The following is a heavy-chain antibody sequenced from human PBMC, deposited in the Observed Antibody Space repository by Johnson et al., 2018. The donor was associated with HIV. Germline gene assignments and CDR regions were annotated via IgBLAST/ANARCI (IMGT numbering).Heavy chain of an antibody. CDR2: ISWNSGSI. V-gene: IGHV3-9*01. J-gene: IGHJ3*02. CDR3: AKGHQGIATPDAFDI. Sequence: VQLVESGGGVVQPGRSLRLSCAASGFTFSSYDMHWVRQDTGKGLEWVSGISWNSGSIGYADSVKGRFTISRDNAKNSLYLQMNSLRAEDTALYYCAKGHQGIATPDAFDIWGQGTMITVSS. CDR1: GFTFSSYD. D-gene: IGHD2-21*01.